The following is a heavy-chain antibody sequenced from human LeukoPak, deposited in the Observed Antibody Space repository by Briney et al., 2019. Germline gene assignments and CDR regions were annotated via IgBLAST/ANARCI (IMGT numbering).Heavy chain of an antibody. CDR2: VYYTGST. J-gene: IGHJ4*02. CDR1: GGSLNSYH. CDR3: ARVFYGGSLLFDY. D-gene: IGHD4-17*01. V-gene: IGHV4-59*01. Sequence: SETRSLTCSVCGGSLNSYHWSWIRQSPGKGLDWIGYVYYTGSTSYRPSLKSRVSISVDTSKNQFSMTLRSVTAADTAVYYCARVFYGGSLLFDYWGQGILVTVSS.